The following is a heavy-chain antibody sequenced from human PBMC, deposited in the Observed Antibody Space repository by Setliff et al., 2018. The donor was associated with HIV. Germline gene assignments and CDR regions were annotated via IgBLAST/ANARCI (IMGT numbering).Heavy chain of an antibody. D-gene: IGHD5-12*01. CDR1: GDIFSRDG. J-gene: IGHJ3*02. CDR3: ARDGGYSGHQWFGDAFDI. V-gene: IGHV1-69*13. CDR2: IIPIYGTA. Sequence: GASVKVSCKASGDIFSRDGISWVRQAPGQGLEWMGGIIPIYGTANSAQKFQGRVTITADESTSTAYMELSTLRSEDTAVYFCARDGGYSGHQWFGDAFDIWG.